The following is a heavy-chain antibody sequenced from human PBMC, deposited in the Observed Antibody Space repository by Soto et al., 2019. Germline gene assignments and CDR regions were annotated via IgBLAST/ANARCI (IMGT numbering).Heavy chain of an antibody. CDR3: ARDGYYYDSSGYQRVYYFDY. CDR2: IYYSGST. Sequence: PSETLSLTCTVSGGSISSYYWSWIRQPPGKGLEWIGYIYYSGSTNYNPSLKSRVTISVDTSKNQFSLKLSSVTAAETAVYYCARDGYYYDSSGYQRVYYFDYWGQGTLVTVSS. V-gene: IGHV4-59*01. CDR1: GGSISSYY. D-gene: IGHD3-22*01. J-gene: IGHJ4*02.